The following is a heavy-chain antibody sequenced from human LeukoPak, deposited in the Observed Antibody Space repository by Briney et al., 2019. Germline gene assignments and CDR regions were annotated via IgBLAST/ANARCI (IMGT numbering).Heavy chain of an antibody. Sequence: GGSLRLSCAASGFTFSSYWMSWVRLAPGKGLEWVANIKEDGSEKYYVDSVKGRFTISRDNAKNSLYLQMNSLRAEDTAVYYCARGRFHLDSSGYSSFYYWGHGTLVTVSS. CDR1: GFTFSSYW. CDR2: IKEDGSEK. CDR3: ARGRFHLDSSGYSSFYY. V-gene: IGHV3-7*01. D-gene: IGHD3-22*01. J-gene: IGHJ4*01.